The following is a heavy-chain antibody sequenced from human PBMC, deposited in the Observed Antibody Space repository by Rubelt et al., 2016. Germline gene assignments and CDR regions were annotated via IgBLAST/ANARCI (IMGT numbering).Heavy chain of an antibody. CDR1: GFVFSSYG. CDR3: ARMGHYDTSGYYGYVQD. Sequence: QVQLVESGGGVVQPGGSLRLSCAASGFVFSSYGIHWVRQAPGKGMEWVASVRYDGRNKNYADSVRGRFTISRDTAKNKMYMQMNSLWAEDTAVYYCARMGHYDTSGYYGYVQDWGQGTLVTVSS. CDR2: VRYDGRNK. V-gene: IGHV3-30*02. D-gene: IGHD3-22*01. J-gene: IGHJ1*01.